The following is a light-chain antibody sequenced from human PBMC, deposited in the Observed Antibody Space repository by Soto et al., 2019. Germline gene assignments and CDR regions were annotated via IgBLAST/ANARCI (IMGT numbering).Light chain of an antibody. Sequence: DIQMTQSPSSLSASVGDRVTITCRASRSIGNYLNWYQQKPESAPKLLIYLTSSLQSGVPSRFSGSGSGTDFTLTISSLQPEDFATYYSQQSYSTPYSFGQGTKLEIK. V-gene: IGKV1-39*01. CDR2: LTS. CDR3: QQSYSTPYS. J-gene: IGKJ2*01. CDR1: RSIGNY.